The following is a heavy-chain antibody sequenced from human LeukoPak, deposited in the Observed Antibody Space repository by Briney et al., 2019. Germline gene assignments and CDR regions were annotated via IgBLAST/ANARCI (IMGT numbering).Heavy chain of an antibody. Sequence: GGSLRLSCEASGFTFSSSAMNWVRQAPGKGLEWVSDITSSGGSTYYADSVKGRFTISRDNSKNTLYLQMNSLRAEDTAVYYCAKDSGWYQLPDYWGQGTLVTVSS. CDR2: ITSSGGST. D-gene: IGHD2-2*01. J-gene: IGHJ4*02. V-gene: IGHV3-23*01. CDR1: GFTFSSSA. CDR3: AKDSGWYQLPDY.